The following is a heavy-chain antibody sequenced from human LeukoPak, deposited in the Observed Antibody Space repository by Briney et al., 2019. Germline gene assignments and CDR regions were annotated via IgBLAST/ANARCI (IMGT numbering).Heavy chain of an antibody. V-gene: IGHV4-59*01. CDR1: GGSISSYY. D-gene: IGHD3-10*01. Sequence: SETLSLTCTVSGGSISSYYWSWIRQPPGKGLEWIGYIYYSGSTNYNPSLKSRVTISVDTSKNQFSLKLSSVTAADTAVYYCARVGGDYHGSGSYYTIDYWGQGTLVTVSS. CDR2: IYYSGST. CDR3: ARVGGDYHGSGSYYTIDY. J-gene: IGHJ4*02.